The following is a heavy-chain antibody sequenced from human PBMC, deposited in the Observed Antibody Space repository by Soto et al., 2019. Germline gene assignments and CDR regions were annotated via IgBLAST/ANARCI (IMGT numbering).Heavy chain of an antibody. CDR3: AKDQGYNWNYRWFDP. J-gene: IGHJ5*02. Sequence: GGSLRLSCAASGFTFSSYAMSWVRQAPGKGLERVSTINSGGSTYYADSVKGRFTISRDNSKNTLYLQMNSLRVEDTAVYYCAKDQGYNWNYRWFDPWGQGTLVTVSS. V-gene: IGHV3-23*01. D-gene: IGHD1-7*01. CDR2: INSGGST. CDR1: GFTFSSYA.